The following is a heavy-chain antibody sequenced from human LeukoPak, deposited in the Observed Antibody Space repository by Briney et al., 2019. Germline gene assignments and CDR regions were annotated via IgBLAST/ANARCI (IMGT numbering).Heavy chain of an antibody. CDR2: FDPEDGET. CDR1: GYTLTELS. Sequence: ASVKVSCKVSGYTLTELSMHWVRQAPGKGLEWMGGFDPEDGETIYAQKFQGRVTMTEDTSTDTAYMELSSLRSEDTAVYYCATREGYCSGGSCYYWFDPWGQGTLVTVSS. CDR3: ATREGYCSGGSCYYWFDP. J-gene: IGHJ5*02. D-gene: IGHD2-15*01. V-gene: IGHV1-24*01.